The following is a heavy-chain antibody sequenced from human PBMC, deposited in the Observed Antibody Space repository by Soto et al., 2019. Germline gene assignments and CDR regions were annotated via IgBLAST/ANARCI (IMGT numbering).Heavy chain of an antibody. J-gene: IGHJ4*02. CDR2: IYYTGST. CDR3: SRVFGAYWYFDY. V-gene: IGHV4-59*01. Sequence: SETLSLTCTVSGVSIITSYWSWIRQPPGKGPEWIGYIYYTGSTRHNPSLKSRVTFSVDASMNQFSLRLRSVTAADTAVYFCSRVFGAYWYFDYWGRGTLVTVSS. CDR1: GVSIITSY. D-gene: IGHD2-8*02.